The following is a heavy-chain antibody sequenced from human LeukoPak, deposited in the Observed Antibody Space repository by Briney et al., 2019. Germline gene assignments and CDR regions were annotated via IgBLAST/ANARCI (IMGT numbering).Heavy chain of an antibody. CDR2: ICHSGST. J-gene: IGHJ4*02. CDR1: GGSISSGGYY. V-gene: IGHV4-30-2*01. D-gene: IGHD6-19*01. CDR3: ARVEGSGWSFDY. Sequence: SETLSLTCTVSGGSISSGGYYWSWIRQPPGKGLEWIGYICHSGSTYYNPSLKSRVTISVDRSKNQFSLKLSSVTAADTAVYYCARVEGSGWSFDYWGQGTLVTVSS.